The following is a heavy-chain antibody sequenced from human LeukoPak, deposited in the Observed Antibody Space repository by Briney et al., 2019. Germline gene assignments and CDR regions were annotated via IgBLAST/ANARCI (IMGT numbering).Heavy chain of an antibody. CDR2: ITGSGENT. CDR3: AKSRYSGYDFFGH. V-gene: IGHV3-23*01. J-gene: IGHJ4*02. D-gene: IGHD5-12*01. CDR1: GFTYGNYV. Sequence: GGSLRLSCAASGFTYGNYVMSWVRQAPGKGLEWVATITGSGENTFYADSVRGRFTISRDNSRNTLYVQMYSLRAEDTATYFCAKSRYSGYDFFGHWGQGAPVIVSS.